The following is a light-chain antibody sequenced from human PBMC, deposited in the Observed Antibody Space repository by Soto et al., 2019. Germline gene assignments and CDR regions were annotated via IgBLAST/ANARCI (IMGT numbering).Light chain of an antibody. Sequence: ETVLTQSPGTLSLPPGERATLSCRASQSVSRNNLVWYQQRPGQPPRLLIYGASTRATGIPARFSGSGSGTEFTLTISSLQSEDFAVYYCQQYNKWPPITFGQGTRLEI. CDR1: QSVSRNN. CDR3: QQYNKWPPIT. CDR2: GAS. V-gene: IGKV3-15*01. J-gene: IGKJ5*01.